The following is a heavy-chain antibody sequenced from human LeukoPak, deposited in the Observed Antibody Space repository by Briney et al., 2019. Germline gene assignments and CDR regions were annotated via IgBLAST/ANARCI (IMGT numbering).Heavy chain of an antibody. CDR2: IYHSGST. CDR3: ARYPISYYDSSGEFDY. Sequence: SETLSLTCTVSGYSISSGYYWGWIRQPPGKGLEWIGSIYHSGSTYYNPSLKSRVTISVDTSKNQFSLKLSSVTAADTAVYYCARYPISYYDSSGEFDYWGQGTLVTVSS. D-gene: IGHD3-22*01. V-gene: IGHV4-38-2*02. CDR1: GYSISSGYY. J-gene: IGHJ4*02.